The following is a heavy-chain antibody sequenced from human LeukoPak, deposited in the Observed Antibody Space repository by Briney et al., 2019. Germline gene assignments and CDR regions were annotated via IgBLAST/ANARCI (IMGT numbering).Heavy chain of an antibody. CDR1: GFTFSDYY. J-gene: IGHJ4*02. CDR3: AKVQLGIGVDY. V-gene: IGHV3-11*05. Sequence: GGSLRLSCAASGFTFSDYYMSWVRQAPGKGLEWVSYISSRGDYTYYADSVKGRFTISRDDSKNTLYLQMNSLRAEDTAVYYCAKVQLGIGVDYWGQGTLVTVSS. CDR2: ISSRGDYT. D-gene: IGHD7-27*01.